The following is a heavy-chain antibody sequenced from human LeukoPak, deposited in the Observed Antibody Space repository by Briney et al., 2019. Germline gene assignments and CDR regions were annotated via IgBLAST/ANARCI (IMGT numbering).Heavy chain of an antibody. CDR3: AARRMATVPDSENFEY. V-gene: IGHV3-48*02. D-gene: IGHD4-17*01. J-gene: IGHJ4*02. CDR1: GFTFTTSG. Sequence: GGSLRLSCAPSGFTFTTSGMNWVRPAPGKGLEWVSYISSTSSAIYYAASVKGRFTLSRDNAENSLYLQMNSLRDDDTAMYYCAARRMATVPDSENFEYWGQGTLDTVSS. CDR2: ISSTSSAI.